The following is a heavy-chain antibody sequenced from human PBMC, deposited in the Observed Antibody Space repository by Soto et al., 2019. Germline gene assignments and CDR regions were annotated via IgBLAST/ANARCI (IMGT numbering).Heavy chain of an antibody. D-gene: IGHD3-3*01. Sequence: GGSLRLSCAVSGFTFNTYAMSWVRQPPGRGLEWISAISGGGELTYYADSVKGRSTISRDNSENTVHLQMSSLRADDTAVYYCVKEIRIFGVVVFDYWGQGTLVTVSS. CDR3: VKEIRIFGVVVFDY. CDR2: ISGGGELT. J-gene: IGHJ4*02. V-gene: IGHV3-23*01. CDR1: GFTFNTYA.